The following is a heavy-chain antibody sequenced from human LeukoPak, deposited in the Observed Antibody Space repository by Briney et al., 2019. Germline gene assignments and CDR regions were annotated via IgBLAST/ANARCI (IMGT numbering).Heavy chain of an antibody. CDR2: ISSSGSTI. J-gene: IGHJ5*02. D-gene: IGHD2-2*01. Sequence: GGSLRLSCAASGFTFSDYYMSWIRQAPGKGLEWVSYISSSGSTIYYADSVKGRFTISRDNAKNSLYLQMNSLRAEDTAVYYCARAHNSLPAANNWFDPWGQGTLVTVSS. V-gene: IGHV3-11*04. CDR1: GFTFSDYY. CDR3: ARAHNSLPAANNWFDP.